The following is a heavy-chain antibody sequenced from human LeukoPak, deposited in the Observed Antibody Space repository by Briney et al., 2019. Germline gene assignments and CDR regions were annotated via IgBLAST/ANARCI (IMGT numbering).Heavy chain of an antibody. Sequence: SVKVSCKASGGTFIRYAINWVRQAPGQGLEWMGRFIPILGIANYAQKFQGRVTITADKSTSTAYMELSSLGSEDTAVYYCARDPDTAGYFDYWGQGTLVTVSS. J-gene: IGHJ4*02. CDR2: FIPILGIA. D-gene: IGHD5-18*01. V-gene: IGHV1-69*04. CDR1: GGTFIRYA. CDR3: ARDPDTAGYFDY.